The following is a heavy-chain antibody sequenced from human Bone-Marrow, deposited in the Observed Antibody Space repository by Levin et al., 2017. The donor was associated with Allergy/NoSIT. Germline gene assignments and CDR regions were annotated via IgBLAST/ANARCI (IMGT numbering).Heavy chain of an antibody. Sequence: LTCAASGFTFSSYAMHWVRQAPGKGLEWVAVISYDGSNKYYADSVKGRFTISRDNSKNTLYLQMNSLRAEDTAVYYCARGARSEYNWNSRFRYYYYGMDVWGQGTTVTVSS. CDR3: ARGARSEYNWNSRFRYYYYGMDV. V-gene: IGHV3-30*04. CDR2: ISYDGSNK. D-gene: IGHD1-7*01. CDR1: GFTFSSYA. J-gene: IGHJ6*02.